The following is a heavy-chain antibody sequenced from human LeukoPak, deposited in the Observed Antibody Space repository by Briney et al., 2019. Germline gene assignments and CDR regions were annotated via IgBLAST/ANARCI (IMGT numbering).Heavy chain of an antibody. Sequence: ASVKVSCKASGXXXTGYYMHWVRQAPGXXXXXMGWINPNSGGTNYAQKFQGRVTMTRDTSISTAYMELSRLRSDDTAVYYCARGWFGELWGDYWGQGTLVTVSS. V-gene: IGHV1-2*02. D-gene: IGHD3-10*01. J-gene: IGHJ4*02. CDR3: ARGWFGELWGDY. CDR1: GXXXTGYY. CDR2: INPNSGGT.